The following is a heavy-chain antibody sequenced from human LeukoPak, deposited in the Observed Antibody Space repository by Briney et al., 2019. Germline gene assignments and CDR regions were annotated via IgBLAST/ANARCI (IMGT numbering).Heavy chain of an antibody. D-gene: IGHD1-26*01. J-gene: IGHJ5*02. CDR1: GFTFSSYG. Sequence: PGGSLRLSCATSGFTFSSYGMHWVRQAPGKGLEWVAVIWYDGSNEYYADDVKGRFTTSRDNSKNTLYLQMNSLRAEDTAVYHCARAVSGSYLKWFDPWGQGTLVTVSS. CDR3: ARAVSGSYLKWFDP. CDR2: IWYDGSNE. V-gene: IGHV3-33*01.